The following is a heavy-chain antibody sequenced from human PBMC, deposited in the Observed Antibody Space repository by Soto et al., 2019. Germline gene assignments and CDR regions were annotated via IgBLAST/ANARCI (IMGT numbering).Heavy chain of an antibody. CDR2: IHYSGST. CDR3: AREARSVRWPYYFDY. V-gene: IGHV4-31*03. J-gene: IGHJ4*02. Sequence: PSETLSLTCTVYGGSISSGVYYWSWIRQHPGKGLEWIGYIHYSGSTYYNPSLKSRVTISVDTSKNQFSLKLSSVTAADTAVYYCAREARSVRWPYYFDYWGQGTLVTVS. D-gene: IGHD4-17*01. CDR1: GGSISSGVYY.